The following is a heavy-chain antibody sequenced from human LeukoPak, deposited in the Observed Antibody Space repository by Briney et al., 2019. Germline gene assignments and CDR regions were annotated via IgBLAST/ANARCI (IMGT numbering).Heavy chain of an antibody. Sequence: GSLRLSCAASGFTFSSYAMSWVRQAPGKGLEWVSGIDSAKGRFTISRDISKNTLYVQMNSLRAEDAAVYYCAKDKGWGYSSYDYYGMDVWGQGTTVTVSS. D-gene: IGHD1-26*01. J-gene: IGHJ6*02. V-gene: IGHV3-23*01. CDR2: I. CDR1: GFTFSSYA. CDR3: AKDKGWGYSSYDYYGMDV.